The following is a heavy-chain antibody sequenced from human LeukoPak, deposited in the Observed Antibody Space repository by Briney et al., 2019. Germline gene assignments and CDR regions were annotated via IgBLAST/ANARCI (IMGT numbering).Heavy chain of an antibody. V-gene: IGHV1-69*13. CDR2: IIPIFGTA. CDR1: GGTFISYA. CDR3: ARESLYSSSSSPPFDY. J-gene: IGHJ4*02. Sequence: GASVKVSCKASGGTFISYAISWVRQAPGQGLEWMGGIIPIFGTANYAQKFQGRVTITADESTSTAYMELSSLRSEDTAVYYCARESLYSSSSSPPFDYWGQGTLVTVSS. D-gene: IGHD6-6*01.